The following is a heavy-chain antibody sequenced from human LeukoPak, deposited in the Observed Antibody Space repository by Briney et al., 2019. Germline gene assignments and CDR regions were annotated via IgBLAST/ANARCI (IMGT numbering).Heavy chain of an antibody. J-gene: IGHJ4*02. CDR1: GFNFESYS. CDR2: ISFSGAYI. CDR3: ARRAPSHDFDD. V-gene: IGHV3-21*01. Sequence: GGSLRLSCAASGFNFESYSMNWVRQAPGKGLEWVSSISFSGAYIYYAASVKGRFTISRDNAKNSLYLQMNSLRVEDTALYYCARRAPSHDFDDWGQGTLVTVSS.